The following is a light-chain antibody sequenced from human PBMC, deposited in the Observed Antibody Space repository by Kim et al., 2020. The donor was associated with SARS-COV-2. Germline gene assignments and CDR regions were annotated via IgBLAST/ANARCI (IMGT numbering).Light chain of an antibody. CDR2: AAS. CDR1: QDISTY. CDR3: QHLSSPLT. Sequence: SVSVGNRVTITCRASQDISTYLAWYQQKPGKAPNLLICAASTLQSGVPSRFSGSGSGTEFTLTISSLQPEDFATYYCQHLSSPLTFGGGTKVDIK. V-gene: IGKV1-9*01. J-gene: IGKJ4*01.